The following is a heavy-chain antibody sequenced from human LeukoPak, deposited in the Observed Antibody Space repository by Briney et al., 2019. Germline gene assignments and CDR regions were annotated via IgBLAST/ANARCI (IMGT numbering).Heavy chain of an antibody. Sequence: PGGSLTLSCEGSGFSVSTKYMNWVRQAPGKGLEWVSILYSGSTTHYTDSVKGRLTVSRDDSKNTLYLHMNSLGVEDTAVYYCARVGDHYHWYLDVWGRGTLVTVSS. D-gene: IGHD3-10*01. V-gene: IGHV3-53*01. CDR2: LYSGSTT. CDR1: GFSVSTKY. CDR3: ARVGDHYHWYLDV. J-gene: IGHJ2*01.